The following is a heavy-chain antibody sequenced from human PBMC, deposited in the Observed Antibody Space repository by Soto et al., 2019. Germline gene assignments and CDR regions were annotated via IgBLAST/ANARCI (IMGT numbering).Heavy chain of an antibody. D-gene: IGHD2-15*01. CDR2: ISSSSSYI. CDR3: ARDVGDIVVVVAATGGIDAFDI. J-gene: IGHJ3*02. V-gene: IGHV3-21*01. Sequence: PGGSLRLSCAASGFTFSSYSMNWVCQAPGKGLEWVSSISSSSSYIYYADSVKGRFTISRDNAKNSLYLQMNSLRAEDTAVYYCARDVGDIVVVVAATGGIDAFDIWGQGTMVTVSS. CDR1: GFTFSSYS.